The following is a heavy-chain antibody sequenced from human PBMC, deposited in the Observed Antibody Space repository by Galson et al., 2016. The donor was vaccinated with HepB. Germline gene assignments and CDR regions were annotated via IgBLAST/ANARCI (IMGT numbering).Heavy chain of an antibody. CDR3: ARVRPGSGSYRREVYFDY. CDR1: GYRFTDYH. V-gene: IGHV1-69*13. J-gene: IGHJ4*02. D-gene: IGHD1-26*01. CDR2: TIPIFGTA. Sequence: SVKVSCKASGYRFTDYHMHWVRQAPGQGLEWMGGTIPIFGTANYAQKFQGRVTITADESTSTAYMKLSSLRSEDTAVYYCARVRPGSGSYRREVYFDYWGQGTLVTVSS.